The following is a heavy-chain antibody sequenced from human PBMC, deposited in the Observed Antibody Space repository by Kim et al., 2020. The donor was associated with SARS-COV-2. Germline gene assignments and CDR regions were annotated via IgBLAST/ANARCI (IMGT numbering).Heavy chain of an antibody. D-gene: IGHD3-22*01. Sequence: GGSLRLSCAASGFTFSSYAMSWVRQAPGKGLEWVSAISGSGGSTYYADSVKGRFTISRDNSKNTLYLQMNSLRAEDTAVYYCAKGRGYYDSSGYYTLGYWGQGALVTVSS. CDR1: GFTFSSYA. J-gene: IGHJ4*02. CDR2: ISGSGGST. CDR3: AKGRGYYDSSGYYTLGY. V-gene: IGHV3-23*01.